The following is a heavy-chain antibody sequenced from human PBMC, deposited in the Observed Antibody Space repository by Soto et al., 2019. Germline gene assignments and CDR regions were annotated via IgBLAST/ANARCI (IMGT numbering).Heavy chain of an antibody. J-gene: IGHJ5*02. CDR3: TRDLGGCSAGSCRHNWFDP. Sequence: SVMISFKASGCTFSSNAISWVRQAPGQGLEWMGRIIPIYGTANFAQKFQGRDTITADEIRSTANMEMSSLRSDDTAVYYCTRDLGGCSAGSCRHNWFDPWGQRSLVTVSS. CDR2: IIPIYGTA. D-gene: IGHD2-15*01. CDR1: GCTFSSNA. V-gene: IGHV1-69*13.